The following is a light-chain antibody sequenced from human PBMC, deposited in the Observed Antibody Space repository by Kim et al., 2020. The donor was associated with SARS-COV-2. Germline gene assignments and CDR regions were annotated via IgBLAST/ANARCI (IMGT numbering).Light chain of an antibody. Sequence: ASAGDRVTGSCRASQSISKSLNWYQQQPGKAPELLIYAASSLQSGVPSRFSGSGSGTDFTLTINSLQPEDSATYYCQQSHSNPLTFGGGTKVEIK. J-gene: IGKJ4*01. CDR3: QQSHSNPLT. V-gene: IGKV1-39*01. CDR2: AAS. CDR1: QSISKS.